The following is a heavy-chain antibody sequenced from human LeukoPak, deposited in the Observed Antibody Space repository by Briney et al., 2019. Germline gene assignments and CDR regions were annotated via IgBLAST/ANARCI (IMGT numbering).Heavy chain of an antibody. CDR1: GGSISSYY. CDR3: ASNGVTSGPFDY. V-gene: IGHV4-4*07. D-gene: IGHD4-11*01. CDR2: IYASGCT. J-gene: IGHJ4*02. Sequence: SETLSLTCTVSGGSISSYYWSCIRQPAGKGLEWIGRIYASGCTSYNPSLKSRVTMSVDTSKNQFSLKLSSVTAADTAVYYCASNGVTSGPFDYWGQGTLVTVSS.